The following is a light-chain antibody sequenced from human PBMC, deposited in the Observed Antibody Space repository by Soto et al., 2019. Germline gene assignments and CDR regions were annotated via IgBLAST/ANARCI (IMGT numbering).Light chain of an antibody. V-gene: IGKV2-28*01. CDR3: MQGLQDFT. Sequence: EIVMPQSPLSLSVTPGESASISCRSRHSLLYSNGYNYLDWYLQRPGQSPQLLIYMGSNRASGVPERFSGSGSGTDVTLKISRVEAEDVGVYYCMQGLQDFTFGQGTRLEIQ. CDR2: MGS. CDR1: HSLLYSNGYNY. J-gene: IGKJ5*01.